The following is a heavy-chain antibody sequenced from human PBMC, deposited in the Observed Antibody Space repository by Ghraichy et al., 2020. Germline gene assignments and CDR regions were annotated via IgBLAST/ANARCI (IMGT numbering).Heavy chain of an antibody. D-gene: IGHD2-8*01. V-gene: IGHV3-23*01. CDR2: ISDSGGRT. CDR3: AILNNGRGFFDI. J-gene: IGHJ3*02. CDR1: GFTFSSYA. Sequence: GGSLRLSCAASGFTFSSYAMTWVRQAPAKGLEWVSFISDSGGRTAYADSVKGRCTISRDNSKNTLYLQMSSLRVEDTAVYYCAILNNGRGFFDIWGQGTMVAVSS.